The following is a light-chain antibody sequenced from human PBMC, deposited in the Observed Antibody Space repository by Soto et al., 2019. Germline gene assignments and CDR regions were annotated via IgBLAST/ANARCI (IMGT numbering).Light chain of an antibody. CDR2: SNN. V-gene: IGLV1-47*02. Sequence: QSVLTQPPSASGTPGQRVTISCSGSSSNIGNNYVYWYQQVPGTAPKLLIYSNNQRPSGVPDRFSGSKSGTSASLAISGLRSEDEADYYCATWDDSLRDVLFGGGTKLTVL. CDR1: SSNIGNNY. CDR3: ATWDDSLRDVL. J-gene: IGLJ2*01.